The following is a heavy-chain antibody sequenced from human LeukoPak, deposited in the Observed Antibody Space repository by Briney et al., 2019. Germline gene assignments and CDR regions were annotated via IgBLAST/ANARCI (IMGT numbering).Heavy chain of an antibody. V-gene: IGHV1-8*03. CDR3: ARGLSIAARPVSDYYYMDV. CDR2: MNPNSGNT. Sequence: GASVKVSCKAPGYTFTSYDINWVRQATGQGLEWMGWMNPNSGNTGYAQKFQGRVTITRNTSISTAYMELSSLRSEDTAVYYCARGLSIAARPVSDYYYMDVWGKGTTVTISS. J-gene: IGHJ6*03. D-gene: IGHD6-6*01. CDR1: GYTFTSYD.